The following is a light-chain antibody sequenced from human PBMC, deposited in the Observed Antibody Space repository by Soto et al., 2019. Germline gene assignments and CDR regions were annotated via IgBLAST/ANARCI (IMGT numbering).Light chain of an antibody. V-gene: IGLV2-23*01. J-gene: IGLJ1*01. CDR2: EGS. CDR3: CSYAGSSSNYV. CDR1: SSDVGSYNL. Sequence: QSVLTQPASVSGCPGQSITISCTGTSSDVGSYNLVSWYQQHPGKAPKLMIYEGSKRPSGVSNRFPGSKSGNTASLTISGLQAEDEADYYCCSYAGSSSNYVFGTGTKVT.